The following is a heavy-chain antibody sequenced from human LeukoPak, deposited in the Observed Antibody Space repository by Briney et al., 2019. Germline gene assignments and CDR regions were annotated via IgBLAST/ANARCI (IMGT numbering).Heavy chain of an antibody. J-gene: IGHJ4*02. Sequence: GGSLRLSCAASGFTFSSYGMHWVRQAPGKGLEWVAFIRYDGSNKYYADSVKGRFTISRDNSKNTLYLQMNSLRAEDTAVYYCAKDPPIVVVPAASVFDYWGQGTLVTVSS. CDR1: GFTFSSYG. CDR2: IRYDGSNK. V-gene: IGHV3-30*02. CDR3: AKDPPIVVVPAASVFDY. D-gene: IGHD2-2*01.